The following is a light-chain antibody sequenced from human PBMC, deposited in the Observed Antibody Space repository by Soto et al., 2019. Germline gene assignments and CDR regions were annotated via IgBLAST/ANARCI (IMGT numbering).Light chain of an antibody. CDR1: QSINNRY. V-gene: IGKV3-20*01. Sequence: EIVLTQSPGTLSLSPGERATLSCRASQSINNRYLAWYQQKPGQAPRLLIYGASSRATGIPDRFIGSGSGTDFTLTISRLEPEDFVVYYCQQFGNSPGFTFGPGTKVDIK. CDR2: GAS. J-gene: IGKJ3*01. CDR3: QQFGNSPGFT.